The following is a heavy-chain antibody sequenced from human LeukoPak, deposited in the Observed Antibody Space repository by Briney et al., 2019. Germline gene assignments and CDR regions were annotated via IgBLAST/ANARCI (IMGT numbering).Heavy chain of an antibody. CDR2: IYYSGST. V-gene: IGHV4-59*12. CDR3: AREYYDFWSGSAYNWFDP. CDR1: GGSISSYY. D-gene: IGHD3-3*01. J-gene: IGHJ5*02. Sequence: PSETLSLTCTVSGGSISSYYWSWIRQPPGKGLEWIGYIYYSGSTNYNPSLKSRVTISVDTSKNQFSLKLSSVTAADTAMYYCAREYYDFWSGSAYNWFDPWGQGTLVTVSS.